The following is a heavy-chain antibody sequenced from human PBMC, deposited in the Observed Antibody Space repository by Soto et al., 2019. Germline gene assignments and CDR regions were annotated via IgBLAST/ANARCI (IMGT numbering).Heavy chain of an antibody. CDR1: GGSISSGGYS. D-gene: IGHD5-18*01. CDR2: INHSGST. CDR3: ARGYGRNFDY. V-gene: IGHV4-30-2*01. Sequence: SETLSLTCAVSGGSISSGGYSWSWIRQPPGKGLEWIGYINHSGSTYYNPSLKSRVTISVDRSKNQFSLKLSSVTAADTAVYYCARGYGRNFDYWGQGTLVTVSS. J-gene: IGHJ4*02.